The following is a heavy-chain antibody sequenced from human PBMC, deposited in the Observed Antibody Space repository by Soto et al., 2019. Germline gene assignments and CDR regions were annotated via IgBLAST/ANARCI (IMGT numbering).Heavy chain of an antibody. J-gene: IGHJ4*02. CDR3: AKDTSSGWENLFDY. V-gene: IGHV3-9*01. CDR2: IRWNSGSI. CDR1: GFTFDDYA. Sequence: EVQLVESGGGLVQPGRSLRLSCAASGFTFDDYAMHWVRQAPGKGLEWVSGIRWNSGSIGYADSVKGGFTISRDNAKNSLYLQMNRLRAEDTALYYCAKDTSSGWENLFDYWGQGTLVTVSS. D-gene: IGHD6-19*01.